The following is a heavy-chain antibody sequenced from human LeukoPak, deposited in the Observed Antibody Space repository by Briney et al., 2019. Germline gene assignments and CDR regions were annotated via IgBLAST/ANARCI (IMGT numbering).Heavy chain of an antibody. Sequence: GGSLRLSCAASGFTFSSYAMSWVRQAPGKGLEWVSAISGSGGSTYYADSVRGRFTISRDNSKNTLYLQMNNLRAEDTAVYYCAKDFWSGYHYFDYWGQGTLVTVSS. D-gene: IGHD3-3*01. CDR3: AKDFWSGYHYFDY. CDR1: GFTFSSYA. J-gene: IGHJ4*02. CDR2: ISGSGGST. V-gene: IGHV3-23*01.